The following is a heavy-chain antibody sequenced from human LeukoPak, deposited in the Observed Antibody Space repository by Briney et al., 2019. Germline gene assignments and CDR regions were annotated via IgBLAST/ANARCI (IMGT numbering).Heavy chain of an antibody. Sequence: SETLSLTRTVSGGSISSLHWSWIRQPAGKGLEWIGRIYSSGGTNYNPSLKSRVTISVDKSKNQFSLKLSSVTAADTAVYYCAGGGPRDCSSTSCYDHYWGQGTLVTVSS. CDR1: GGSISSLH. J-gene: IGHJ4*02. D-gene: IGHD2-2*01. CDR2: IYSSGGT. V-gene: IGHV4-4*07. CDR3: AGGGPRDCSSTSCYDHY.